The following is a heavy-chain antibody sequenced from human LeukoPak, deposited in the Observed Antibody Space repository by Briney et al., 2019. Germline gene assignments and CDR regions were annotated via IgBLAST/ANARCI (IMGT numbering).Heavy chain of an antibody. V-gene: IGHV3-23*01. CDR1: GFTFSSYA. D-gene: IGHD2-2*02. J-gene: IGHJ5*02. CDR2: ISGSGGST. CDR3: AKDPLVVPAAIGPHNWFDP. Sequence: GGSLRLSCAASGFTFSSYAMSWVRQAPGKGLEWVSAISGSGGSTYYADSVKGRFTISRDNSKNTLYLQMNSLRAENTAVYYCAKDPLVVPAAIGPHNWFDPWGQGTLVTVSS.